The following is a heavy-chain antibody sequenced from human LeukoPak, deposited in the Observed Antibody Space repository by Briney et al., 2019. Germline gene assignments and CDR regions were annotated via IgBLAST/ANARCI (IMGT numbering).Heavy chain of an antibody. CDR2: IVVGSGNT. D-gene: IGHD3-10*01. J-gene: IGHJ3*02. V-gene: IGHV1-58*01. CDR1: GFTFTSSA. CDR3: AADHSVRGVNCAFDI. Sequence: GTSVKVSCKASGFTFTSSAVQWVRQARGQRLEWIGWIVVGSGNTNYAQKFQERVTITRDMSTSTAYMELSSLRSEDTAVYYCAADHSVRGVNCAFDIRGQGTMVTVSS.